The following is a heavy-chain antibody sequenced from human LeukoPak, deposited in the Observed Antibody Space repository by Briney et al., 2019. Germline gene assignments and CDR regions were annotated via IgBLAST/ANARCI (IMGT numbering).Heavy chain of an antibody. CDR2: INPNDCYT. Sequence: ASVKVSCKACGYTFTDYYMHWVRQAPGQGFGSMGWINPNDCYTNYAQKFQGRVPMTRDPSISTAHMEVSRLRSEDTDVYDCASANLREWSSSSCLLDFWGQGTVVTVS. CDR3: ASANLREWSSSSCLLDF. V-gene: IGHV1-2*02. J-gene: IGHJ4*02. D-gene: IGHD2-2*01. CDR1: GYTFTDYY.